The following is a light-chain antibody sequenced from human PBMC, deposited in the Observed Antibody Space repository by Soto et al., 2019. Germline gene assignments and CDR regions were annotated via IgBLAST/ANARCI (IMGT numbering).Light chain of an antibody. J-gene: IGKJ3*01. Sequence: DIQMTQSPSSLSASVGDRVTITCRAGQNIGSYLNWYQHKPGKAPKLLIYAASSLQSGVPSRFSGSGSGTDFTLTISSLQPEDFATYYCQQSYSSPIFTFGPGTKVDIK. CDR3: QQSYSSPIFT. CDR2: AAS. CDR1: QNIGSY. V-gene: IGKV1-39*01.